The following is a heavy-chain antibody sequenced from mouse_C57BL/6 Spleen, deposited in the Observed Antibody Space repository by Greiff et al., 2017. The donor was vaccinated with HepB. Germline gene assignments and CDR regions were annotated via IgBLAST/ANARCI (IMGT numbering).Heavy chain of an antibody. J-gene: IGHJ2*01. CDR3: ARGIYYGNYDY. V-gene: IGHV1-82*01. CDR2: IYPGDGDT. Sequence: VQLQQSGPELVKPGASVKISCKASGYAFSSSWMNWMKQRPGKGLEWIGRIYPGDGDTNYNGKFKGKATLTADKSSSTAYMQLSSLTSEDSAVYFCARGIYYGNYDYWGQGTTLTVSS. CDR1: GYAFSSSW. D-gene: IGHD2-1*01.